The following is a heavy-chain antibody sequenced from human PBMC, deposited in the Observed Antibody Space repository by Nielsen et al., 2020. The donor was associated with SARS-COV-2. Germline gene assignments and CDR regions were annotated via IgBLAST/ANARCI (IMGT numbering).Heavy chain of an antibody. CDR2: IKSKTDGGTT. D-gene: IGHD2-2*01. J-gene: IGHJ6*02. CDR3: TTDFGWVVVPAAISYYYYGMDV. V-gene: IGHV3-15*01. CDR1: GFTFSNAW. Sequence: GESLKISCAASGFTFSNAWMSWVRQAPGKGLEWVGRIKSKTDGGTTDYAAPVKGRFTISRDDSKNTLYLQMNSLKTEDTAVYYCTTDFGWVVVPAAISYYYYGMDVWGQGTTVTVSS.